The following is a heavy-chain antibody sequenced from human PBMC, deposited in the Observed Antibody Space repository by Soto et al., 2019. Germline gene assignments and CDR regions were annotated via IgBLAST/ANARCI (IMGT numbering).Heavy chain of an antibody. CDR2: ISAYNGNT. CDR1: GYTFTSYG. CDR3: ANLGYCSSTSCLRNWFDP. D-gene: IGHD2-2*01. V-gene: IGHV1-18*01. Sequence: QVQLVQSGAEVKKPGASVKVSCKASGYTFTSYGISWVRQAPGQGLEWMGWISAYNGNTNYAQKLQGRVTMTTDTSTSTAYLELRSLRSDDTAVYYCANLGYCSSTSCLRNWFDPWGQGTLVTVSS. J-gene: IGHJ5*02.